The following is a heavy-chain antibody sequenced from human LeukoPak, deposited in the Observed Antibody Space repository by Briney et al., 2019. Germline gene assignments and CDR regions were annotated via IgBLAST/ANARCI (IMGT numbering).Heavy chain of an antibody. V-gene: IGHV4-39*01. Sequence: SETLSLTCTVSGGSTSSSDYYWGWIRQPPGKGLEWIGSIYYGGSTYYNPSLKSRVTISVDTSMNQFSLKLSFVTTADTAVYYCARALGYCSGGSCTRGYNWFDPWGQGTLVIVSS. D-gene: IGHD2-15*01. CDR2: IYYGGST. CDR3: ARALGYCSGGSCTRGYNWFDP. J-gene: IGHJ5*02. CDR1: GGSTSSSDYY.